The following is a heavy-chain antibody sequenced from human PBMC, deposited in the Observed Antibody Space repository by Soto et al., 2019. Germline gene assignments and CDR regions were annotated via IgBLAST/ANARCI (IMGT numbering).Heavy chain of an antibody. Sequence: QVQLVQSGAEVKKPGASVKVSCKASGYTFTAYYMHWVRQAPGQGLEWMGWINPNSGGTNYAQKFQGWVTMTRDTSISTAYMELSRLRSDDTAVYYCARSYYDSSGFSNDAFDIWGQGTMVTVSS. CDR3: ARSYYDSSGFSNDAFDI. D-gene: IGHD3-22*01. CDR1: GYTFTAYY. V-gene: IGHV1-2*04. CDR2: INPNSGGT. J-gene: IGHJ3*02.